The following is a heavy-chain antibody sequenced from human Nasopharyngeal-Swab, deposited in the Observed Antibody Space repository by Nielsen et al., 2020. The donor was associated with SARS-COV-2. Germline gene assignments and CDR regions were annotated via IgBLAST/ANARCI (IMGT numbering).Heavy chain of an antibody. CDR3: ARERWERRGGGKMGMDV. J-gene: IGHJ6*02. CDR2: IYHSGST. D-gene: IGHD1-26*01. Sequence: WIRQPPGKGLEWIGYIYHSGSTYYNPSLKSRVTTSVDRSKNQFSLKLSSVTAADTAVYYCARERWERRGGGKMGMDVWGQGTTVTVSS. V-gene: IGHV4-30-2*01.